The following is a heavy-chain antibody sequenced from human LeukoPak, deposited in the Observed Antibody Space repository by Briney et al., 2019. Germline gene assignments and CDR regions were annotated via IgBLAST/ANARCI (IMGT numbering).Heavy chain of an antibody. Sequence: GGSLRLSCAASGFTFSSSAMRWVRQAPGKGLEWVSAISNNGGYTYYADSVQGRLTISRDNSKSTLCLQMNSLRDEDTAVYYCAKQLGYCSDGSCYFPYWGQGTLVTVSS. D-gene: IGHD2-15*01. J-gene: IGHJ4*02. CDR3: AKQLGYCSDGSCYFPY. CDR1: GFTFSSSA. CDR2: ISNNGGYT. V-gene: IGHV3-23*01.